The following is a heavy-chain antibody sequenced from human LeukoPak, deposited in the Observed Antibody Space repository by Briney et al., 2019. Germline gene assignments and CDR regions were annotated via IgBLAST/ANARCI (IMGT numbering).Heavy chain of an antibody. D-gene: IGHD1-26*01. Sequence: AGSPRLSWAPSGFTVSSSYMSWVRQAPGKGLEWVSIIYSSGSTYYADCVKGRFTISRDNSKNTLYLQMNSLRAEDTGLYYCAGRAAKYGMDVWGQGTTVTVSS. CDR2: IYSSGST. V-gene: IGHV3-66*01. J-gene: IGHJ6*02. CDR3: AGRAAKYGMDV. CDR1: GFTVSSSY.